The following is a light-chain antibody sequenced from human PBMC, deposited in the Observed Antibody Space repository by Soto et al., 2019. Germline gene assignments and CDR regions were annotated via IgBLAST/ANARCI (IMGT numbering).Light chain of an antibody. CDR1: QRMSAW. J-gene: IGKJ1*01. CDR2: DAS. V-gene: IGKV1-5*01. Sequence: DIQMTQAPTSLSASVGDRVIITCRASQRMSAWLAWYQQKPGKAPTLLIYDASSLENGVPSRFSGSGSGTDSTLTISSLQPDDFATYYCQRYDTYPWTFGQGTKVDIK. CDR3: QRYDTYPWT.